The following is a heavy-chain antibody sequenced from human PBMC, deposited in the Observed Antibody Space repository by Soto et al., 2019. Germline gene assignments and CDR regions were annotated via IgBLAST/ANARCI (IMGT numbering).Heavy chain of an antibody. J-gene: IGHJ5*02. V-gene: IGHV3-23*01. CDR1: GFTFSGNA. Sequence: GGSLRPSCVASGFTFSGNAMTWVRQAPGKGLHWVSGISAGGTTYYADSAKGRFTISRDNSKNTLYLQMNSLRADDTAVYYCAKDPLTRGWFDPWGQGTLVTVSS. CDR2: ISAGGTT. CDR3: AKDPLTRGWFDP.